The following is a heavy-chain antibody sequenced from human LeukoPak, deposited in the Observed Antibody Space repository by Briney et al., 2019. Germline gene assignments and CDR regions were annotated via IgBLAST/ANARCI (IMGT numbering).Heavy chain of an antibody. D-gene: IGHD2-2*01. CDR2: INPNSGGT. Sequence: GASVKVSCKASGYTFTGYYMHWVRQAPGQGLEWMGWINPNSGGTNYAQKFQGRVTMTRDTSISTAYMELSRLRSDDTAVYYCARDLRALYCSSTSCFNYYYYYGMDVWGQGTTVTVS. CDR3: ARDLRALYCSSTSCFNYYYYYGMDV. J-gene: IGHJ6*02. CDR1: GYTFTGYY. V-gene: IGHV1-2*02.